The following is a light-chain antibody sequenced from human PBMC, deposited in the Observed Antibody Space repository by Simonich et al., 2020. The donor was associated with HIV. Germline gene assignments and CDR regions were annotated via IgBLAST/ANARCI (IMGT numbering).Light chain of an antibody. CDR1: QRISSY. Sequence: DIQMTQSPSSLSASVGDRVTITCRASQRISSYLNWYQQKPGKAPKLLLYAASRVESGVPSRFSGSGSGTDYTLTISSLQPEDFATYYCQQYYSTPPTFGQGTKVEIK. J-gene: IGKJ1*01. CDR3: QQYYSTPPT. CDR2: AAS. V-gene: IGKV1-NL1*01.